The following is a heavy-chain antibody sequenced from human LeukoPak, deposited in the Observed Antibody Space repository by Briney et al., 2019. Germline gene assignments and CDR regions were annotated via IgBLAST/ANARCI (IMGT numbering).Heavy chain of an antibody. J-gene: IGHJ6*02. Sequence: GASVKVSCKASGYTFTSYHIDWVRQAPGQGPEWMGWMNAESGHTGYAQNLEGRVSMTRDTSTNTAYMELHSLRSEDTAVYFCARGMFDNSGHYYYFYYALDVWGQGTTVTVSS. D-gene: IGHD3-22*01. CDR1: GYTFTSYH. CDR3: ARGMFDNSGHYYYFYYALDV. V-gene: IGHV1-8*01. CDR2: MNAESGHT.